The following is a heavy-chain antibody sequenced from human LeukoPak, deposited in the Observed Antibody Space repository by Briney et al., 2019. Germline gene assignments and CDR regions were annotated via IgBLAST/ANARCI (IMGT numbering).Heavy chain of an antibody. D-gene: IGHD2-21*01. CDR3: ARAIGVVRYARVYYFDY. V-gene: IGHV3-20*04. Sequence: PGGSLRLSCAASGFTFDDYGMSWVRQAPGKGLEWVSGINWNGGSTGYADSVKGRFTISRDNAKNSLYLQMNSLRAEDTALYYCARAIGVVRYARVYYFDYWGQGTLVTVS. J-gene: IGHJ4*02. CDR1: GFTFDDYG. CDR2: INWNGGST.